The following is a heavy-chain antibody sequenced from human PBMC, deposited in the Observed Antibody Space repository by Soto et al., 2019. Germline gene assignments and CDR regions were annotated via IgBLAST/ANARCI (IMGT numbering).Heavy chain of an antibody. CDR2: ISAYNGNT. Sequence: QVQLVQSGAEVKKPGASVKVSCKASGYTFTSYGISWVRQAPGQGLEWMGWISAYNGNTNNAQKLEGSVTMTTDTATSTADMELRSLRSDDTAVYYCARVVSDQEYYYYYYMDVWGKGTTVTVSS. CDR1: GYTFTSYG. V-gene: IGHV1-18*01. CDR3: ARVVSDQEYYYYYYMDV. J-gene: IGHJ6*03. D-gene: IGHD2-2*01.